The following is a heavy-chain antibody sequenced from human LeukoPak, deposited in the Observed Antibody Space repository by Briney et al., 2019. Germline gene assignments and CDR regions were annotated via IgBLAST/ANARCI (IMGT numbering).Heavy chain of an antibody. CDR3: ARGYCSGGSCYSGSYY. Sequence: KTGGSLRLSCAASGFPFSSYNLNWVRQAPGKGLEWVSSISSGSYIYYADSVKGRFTISRDNAKNSVYLQMNSLRAEDTAVYYCARGYCSGGSCYSGSYYWGQGTLVIVSS. D-gene: IGHD2-15*01. CDR1: GFPFSSYN. J-gene: IGHJ4*02. V-gene: IGHV3-21*01. CDR2: ISSGSYI.